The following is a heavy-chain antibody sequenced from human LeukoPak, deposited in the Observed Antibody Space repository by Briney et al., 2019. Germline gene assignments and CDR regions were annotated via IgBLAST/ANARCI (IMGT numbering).Heavy chain of an antibody. CDR2: ISGSGGST. CDR1: GFTFSSYA. J-gene: IGHJ4*02. CDR3: AKVVGGSGWWVDY. Sequence: TGGSLRLSCAASGFTFSSYAMSWVRQAPGKGLEWVSAISGSGGSTYYADSVKGRFTISRDNSKNTLYLQMNGLRAEDTAVYYCAKVVGGSGWWVDYWGQGTLVTVSS. D-gene: IGHD6-19*01. V-gene: IGHV3-23*01.